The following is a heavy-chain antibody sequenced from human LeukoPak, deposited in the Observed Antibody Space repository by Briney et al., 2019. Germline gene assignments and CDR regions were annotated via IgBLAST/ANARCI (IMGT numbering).Heavy chain of an antibody. CDR2: IYYSGST. V-gene: IGHV4-59*01. J-gene: IGHJ6*03. CDR3: VAAGTNYYYYYMDV. Sequence: PSETLSLTCTVSGGSISSYYWSWIRQPPGKGLEWIGYIYYSGSTNYNPSLKSRVTISVDTSKNQFSLKLSSVTAADTAVYYCVAAGTNYYYYYMDVWGKGTTLTVSS. CDR1: GGSISSYY. D-gene: IGHD6-13*01.